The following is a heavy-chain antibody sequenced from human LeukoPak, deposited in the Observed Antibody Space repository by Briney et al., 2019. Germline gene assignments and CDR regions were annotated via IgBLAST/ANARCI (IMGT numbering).Heavy chain of an antibody. J-gene: IGHJ4*02. CDR1: GFTFSSYW. CDR3: VRIAVAGTWADY. CDR2: INSDGSST. V-gene: IGHV3-74*01. D-gene: IGHD6-19*01. Sequence: GGSLRLSCAASGFTFSSYWMHWVRQAPGKGLVWVSRINSDGSSTSYADSVKGRFTISRDNAKNTLYLQMNSLRAEDTAVYYCVRIAVAGTWADYWGQGTLVTVSS.